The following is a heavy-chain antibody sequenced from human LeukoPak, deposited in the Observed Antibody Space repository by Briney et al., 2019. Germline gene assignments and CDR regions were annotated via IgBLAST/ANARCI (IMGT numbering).Heavy chain of an antibody. J-gene: IGHJ1*01. V-gene: IGHV3-7*01. CDR2: IKQDGSEK. CDR1: GFTFSSYW. D-gene: IGHD5/OR15-5a*01. Sequence: GGFLRLSCAASGFTFSSYWMSWVRQAPGKGLEWVANIKQDGSEKYYVDSVKGRFTISRDNAKNSLYLQMNSLRADDTAVYYCARVITVYNVYEEVAEYFQYWGQGTLVTVSS. CDR3: ARVITVYNVYEEVAEYFQY.